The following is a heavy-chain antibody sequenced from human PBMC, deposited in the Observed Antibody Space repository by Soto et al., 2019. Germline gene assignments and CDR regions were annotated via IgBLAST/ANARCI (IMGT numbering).Heavy chain of an antibody. CDR2: ISAYNGNT. CDR3: ARDEDTTTHYYYYYGMDV. CDR1: GYTFTSYG. J-gene: IGHJ6*02. Sequence: ASVKVSCKASGYTFTSYGISWVRQAPGQGLEWMGWISAYNGNTNYALKLQGRVTMTTDTSTSTAYMELRSLRSDDTAVYYCARDEDTTTHYYYYYGMDVWGQGTTVTVSS. V-gene: IGHV1-18*01. D-gene: IGHD4-17*01.